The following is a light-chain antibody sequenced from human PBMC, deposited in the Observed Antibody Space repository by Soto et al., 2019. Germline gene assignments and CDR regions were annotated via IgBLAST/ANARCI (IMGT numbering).Light chain of an antibody. CDR1: QSVASN. CDR3: QQYHNWPPQYT. J-gene: IGKJ2*01. Sequence: EIVMTQSPASLSVSPGDGATLSCRASQSVASNVAWYQQKPGQVPRLLIHVASPRAVGVPARFSGSGSGTDFTLTISSLQSEDFAVYYCQQYHNWPPQYTFGQGTKLQIK. V-gene: IGKV3-15*01. CDR2: VAS.